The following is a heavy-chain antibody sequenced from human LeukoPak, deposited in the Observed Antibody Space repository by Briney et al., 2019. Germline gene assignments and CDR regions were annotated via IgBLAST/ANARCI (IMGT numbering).Heavy chain of an antibody. V-gene: IGHV3-30*02. CDR3: AKDPGAWSYTDMGRGFFDY. Sequence: PGGSLRLSCAASGFTFSSYGMHWVRQAPGKGLEWVAFIRYDGSNKYYADSVKGRFTISRDNSKNTLYLQMNSLRAEDTAVYYCAKDPGAWSYTDMGRGFFDYWGQGTLATVSS. CDR2: IRYDGSNK. J-gene: IGHJ4*02. D-gene: IGHD5-18*01. CDR1: GFTFSSYG.